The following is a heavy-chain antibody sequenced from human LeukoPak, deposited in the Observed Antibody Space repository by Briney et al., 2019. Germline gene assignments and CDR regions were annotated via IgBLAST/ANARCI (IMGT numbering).Heavy chain of an antibody. V-gene: IGHV3-48*02. J-gene: IGHJ3*02. CDR1: GFTFRSYS. CDR3: ARGGYGANDDAFDI. CDR2: ISDNAMAI. D-gene: IGHD4-23*01. Sequence: GGSLRLSSEPSGFTFRSYSVHWVAQAPGPRLKGVSYISDNAMAIHHAQSVKGRFTISRDNAQNSLFLQMNSLRDEDTAVYYCARGGYGANDDAFDIWGQGTMVTVSS.